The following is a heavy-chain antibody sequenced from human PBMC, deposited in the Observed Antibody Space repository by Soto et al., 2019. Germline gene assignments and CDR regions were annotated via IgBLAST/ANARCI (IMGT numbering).Heavy chain of an antibody. Sequence: SVKVSCKASGDTFAFHSINWVRQAPGLGLEWMGRINPILSMSNYAQRFQGRVTMTADKSTSTAYMVLSSLRSEDTAIYYCASSYGSGYRAFDYWGQGALVTVSS. J-gene: IGHJ4*02. CDR3: ASSYGSGYRAFDY. CDR1: GDTFAFHS. V-gene: IGHV1-69*02. D-gene: IGHD3-10*01. CDR2: INPILSMS.